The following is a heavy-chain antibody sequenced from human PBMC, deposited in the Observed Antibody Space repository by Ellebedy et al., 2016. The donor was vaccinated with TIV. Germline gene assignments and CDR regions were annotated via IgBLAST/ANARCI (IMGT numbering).Heavy chain of an antibody. Sequence: AASVKVSCKVSENPSQLFIHWVRQIPGKGLEWMGGFDPEDDETIYALSFQGWVTMTRDTSISTAYMELSRLRSDDTAVYYCARDGAVTTVFDYWGQGTLVTVSS. D-gene: IGHD4-17*01. CDR1: ENPSQLF. V-gene: IGHV1-24*01. CDR3: ARDGAVTTVFDY. CDR2: FDPEDDET. J-gene: IGHJ4*02.